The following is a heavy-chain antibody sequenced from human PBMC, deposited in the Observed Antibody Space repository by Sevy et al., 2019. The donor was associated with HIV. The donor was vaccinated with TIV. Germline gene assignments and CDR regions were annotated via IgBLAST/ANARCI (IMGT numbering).Heavy chain of an antibody. CDR2: IKSKTDGGTT. J-gene: IGHJ6*02. CDR3: TTDPREASRIAVAGTDYYGMDV. V-gene: IGHV3-15*01. Sequence: GGSLRLSCAASGFTFSNAWMSWVRQAPGKGLEWVGRIKSKTDGGTTDYAAPVKGRFTISRDDSKNTLYLQMNSLKTGDTAVYYCTTDPREASRIAVAGTDYYGMDVWGQGTTVTVSS. CDR1: GFTFSNAW. D-gene: IGHD6-19*01.